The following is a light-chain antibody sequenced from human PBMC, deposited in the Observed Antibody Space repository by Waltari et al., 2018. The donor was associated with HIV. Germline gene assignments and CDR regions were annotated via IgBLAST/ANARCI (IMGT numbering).Light chain of an antibody. V-gene: IGKV1-39*01. CDR1: EDVAHF. Sequence: DIQMSQSQSSLSAHLGDRVTIICRTLEDVAHFLNWYFQGPGRAPILLIYAASYLNFGIPSRFSGNGSGTDVSLTINGLRPYDVCTYYCQQSYSSSPPLYTFGLGT. CDR3: QQSYSSSPPLYT. CDR2: AAS. J-gene: IGKJ2*01.